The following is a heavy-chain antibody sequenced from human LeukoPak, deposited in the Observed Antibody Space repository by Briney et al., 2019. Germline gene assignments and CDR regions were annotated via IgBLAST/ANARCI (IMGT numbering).Heavy chain of an antibody. CDR2: INSDGTGT. D-gene: IGHD5-12*01. CDR1: GFTFSTYW. CDR3: ARDLPRPEYSGYVFDY. V-gene: IGHV3-74*01. J-gene: IGHJ4*02. Sequence: GGSLRLSCAATGFTFSTYWMHWVRHAPGKGLVWVKRINSDGTGTSYADSVKGRFTISRDNAKNTLYLLMNSLRAEDTAVYYCARDLPRPEYSGYVFDYWGQGTLVTVST.